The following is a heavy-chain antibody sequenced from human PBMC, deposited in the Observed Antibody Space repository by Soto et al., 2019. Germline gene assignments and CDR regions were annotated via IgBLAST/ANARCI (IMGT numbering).Heavy chain of an antibody. D-gene: IGHD6-19*01. J-gene: IGHJ3*02. CDR2: ISSSSSYT. CDR3: ARPSGSTAVPSLDI. V-gene: IGHV3-11*06. CDR1: GFTFSDYY. Sequence: GGSLRLSCAASGFTFSDYYMSWIRQAPGKGLEWVSYISSSSSYTNYADSVKGRFTISRDNAKNSLYLQMNSLRAEDTAVYYCARPSGSTAVPSLDIWGQGTMVTVSS.